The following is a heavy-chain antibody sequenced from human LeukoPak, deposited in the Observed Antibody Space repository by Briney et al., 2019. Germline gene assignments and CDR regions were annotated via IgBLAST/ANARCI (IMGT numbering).Heavy chain of an antibody. Sequence: ASVKVSCKVSGYTLTELSMHWVRQAPGKGLEWMGGFDPEDGETIYAQKFQGRVTMTEDTSTDTAYMELSSLRSEDTAVYYCATVAQIYDYIWGSYPRFGGGVVYWGQGTLVTVSS. V-gene: IGHV1-24*01. CDR1: GYTLTELS. CDR3: ATVAQIYDYIWGSYPRFGGGVVY. CDR2: FDPEDGET. D-gene: IGHD3-16*01. J-gene: IGHJ4*02.